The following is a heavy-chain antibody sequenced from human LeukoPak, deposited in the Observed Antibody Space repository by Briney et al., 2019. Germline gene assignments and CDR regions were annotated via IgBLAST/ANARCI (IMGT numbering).Heavy chain of an antibody. D-gene: IGHD3-10*01. V-gene: IGHV2-5*01. Sequence: SGPTLVKPTQTLTLTCTFSGFSLSTSGVGVGWIRQPPGKALEWLALIYWNDDKRYTPSLKSRLTISKDTSKNQAVLTITNMDPVDTATYYCTHRRHYYGSGSYYPFDYWGQGTLVTVSS. CDR2: IYWNDDK. CDR3: THRRHYYGSGSYYPFDY. J-gene: IGHJ4*02. CDR1: GFSLSTSGVG.